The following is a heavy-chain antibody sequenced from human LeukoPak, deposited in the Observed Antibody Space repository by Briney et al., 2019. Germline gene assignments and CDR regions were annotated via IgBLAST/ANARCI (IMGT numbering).Heavy chain of an antibody. CDR3: ARDSFLGSGAFDI. Sequence: ASVKVSCKASGGTFSSYAISWVRQAPGQGPEWMGRIIPILGIANYAQKFQGRVTITADKSTSTAYMELSSLRSEDTAVYYCARDSFLGSGAFDIWGQGTMVTVSS. V-gene: IGHV1-69*04. D-gene: IGHD3-3*01. CDR1: GGTFSSYA. CDR2: IIPILGIA. J-gene: IGHJ3*02.